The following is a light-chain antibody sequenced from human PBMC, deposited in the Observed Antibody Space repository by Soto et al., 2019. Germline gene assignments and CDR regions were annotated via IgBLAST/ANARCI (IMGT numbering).Light chain of an antibody. Sequence: QSVLTQPASVSGSPGQSITISCTGTSSDVGGYNYVSWYQQHPGKAPKLIIYDVSNRPSGVSNRSSGSKSGNTASLTISGLQAEDEADFYCSSYAGSSTPVVFGGGTKLTVL. CDR2: DVS. J-gene: IGLJ2*01. CDR1: SSDVGGYNY. CDR3: SSYAGSSTPVV. V-gene: IGLV2-14*01.